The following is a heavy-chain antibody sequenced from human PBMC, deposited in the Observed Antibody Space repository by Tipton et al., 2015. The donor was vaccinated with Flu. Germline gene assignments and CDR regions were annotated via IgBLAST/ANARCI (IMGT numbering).Heavy chain of an antibody. CDR3: ARGPEQWLVNPHYFDY. CDR1: GYSISSGYY. J-gene: IGHJ4*02. CDR2: IYHSGGT. V-gene: IGHV4-38-2*02. D-gene: IGHD6-19*01. Sequence: LRLSCTVSGYSISSGYYWGWIRQSPGKGLEWIGSIYHSGGTYYNPSLKSRVTISVDTSKNQLSLKLSSVTAADTAVYYCARGPEQWLVNPHYFDYWGQGTLVTVSS.